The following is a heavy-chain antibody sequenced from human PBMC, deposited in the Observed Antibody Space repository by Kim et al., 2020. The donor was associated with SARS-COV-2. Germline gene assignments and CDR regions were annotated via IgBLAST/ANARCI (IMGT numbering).Heavy chain of an antibody. CDR2: IYYSGST. D-gene: IGHD6-19*01. CDR3: ARVGNWYSSGWSYFDY. CDR1: GGSISSYY. J-gene: IGHJ4*02. V-gene: IGHV4-59*01. Sequence: SETLSLTCTVSGGSISSYYWSWIRQPPGKGLEWIGYIYYSGSTNYNPSLKSRVTISVDTSKNQFSLKLSSVTAADTAVYYCARVGNWYSSGWSYFDYWGQGTLGTVSS.